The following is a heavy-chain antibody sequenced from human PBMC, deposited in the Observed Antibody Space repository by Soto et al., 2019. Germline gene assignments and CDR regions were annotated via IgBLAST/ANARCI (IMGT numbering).Heavy chain of an antibody. J-gene: IGHJ4*02. CDR3: VRARPVGYSYGSGELDY. V-gene: IGHV1-2*04. Sequence: QVQLVQSGAEVKKPGASVKVSCKASGYTFTGYYMHWVRQAPGQGLEWMGWINPNSGGTNYAQKFQGWVTMTRDTSISTAYMELSRLRSDDTAFYYCVRARPVGYSYGSGELDYWGQGTLVTVSS. CDR1: GYTFTGYY. CDR2: INPNSGGT. D-gene: IGHD5-18*01.